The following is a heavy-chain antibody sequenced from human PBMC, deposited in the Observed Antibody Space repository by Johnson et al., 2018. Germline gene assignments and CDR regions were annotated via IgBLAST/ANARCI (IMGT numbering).Heavy chain of an antibody. CDR3: AKAHSSGWYTYFQY. Sequence: VQLVESGGGLVKPGGSQRLSCAASGFTFSDYYMSWIRQAPGKGLEWVSYISSSGSTIYSADSVKGRFTLSRDNATNSLYLQMNSLRTEDTALYYCAKAHSSGWYTYFQYWGQGTLVTVSS. CDR1: GFTFSDYY. V-gene: IGHV3-11*01. CDR2: ISSSGSTI. D-gene: IGHD6-19*01. J-gene: IGHJ1*01.